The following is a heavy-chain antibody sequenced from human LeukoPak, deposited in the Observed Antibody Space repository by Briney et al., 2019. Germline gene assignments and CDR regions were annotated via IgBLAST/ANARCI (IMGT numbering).Heavy chain of an antibody. Sequence: PSETLSLTCTVSGGSISSSSYYWGWIRQPPGKGLEWIGSIYYSGSTYYNPSLKSRVTISVDTSKNQFSLKLSSVTAADTAVYYCARHMAPGYSSGWYWGQGTLVTVSS. D-gene: IGHD6-19*01. CDR1: GGSISSSSYY. J-gene: IGHJ4*02. CDR2: IYYSGST. CDR3: ARHMAPGYSSGWY. V-gene: IGHV4-39*01.